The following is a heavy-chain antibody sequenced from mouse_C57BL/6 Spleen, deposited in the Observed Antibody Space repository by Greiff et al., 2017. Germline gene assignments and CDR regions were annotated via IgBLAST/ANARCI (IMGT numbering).Heavy chain of an antibody. CDR1: GYTFTSYG. CDR3: ARIYYDYDKRGYYAMDN. Sequence: VQLQQSGAELARPGASVKLSCKASGYTFTSYGISWVKQRTGQGLEWIGEIYPRSGNTYYNAKFKGKATLTADKSSSTAYMELRSLTSEDSAVYFCARIYYDYDKRGYYAMDNWSQGTSVTVSS. J-gene: IGHJ4*01. CDR2: IYPRSGNT. D-gene: IGHD2-4*01. V-gene: IGHV1-81*01.